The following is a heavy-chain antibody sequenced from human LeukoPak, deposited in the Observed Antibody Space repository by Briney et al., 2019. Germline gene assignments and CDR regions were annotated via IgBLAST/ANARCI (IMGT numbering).Heavy chain of an antibody. Sequence: GGSLRLSCAASGFTFSSYGMHWVRQAPGKGLEWVSYISSSGSTIYYADSVKGRFTISRDNAKNSLYLQMNSLRAEDTAVYYCARDLDGYNLFFDYWGQGTLVTVSS. V-gene: IGHV3-48*04. CDR2: ISSSGSTI. CDR3: ARDLDGYNLFFDY. CDR1: GFTFSSYG. D-gene: IGHD5-24*01. J-gene: IGHJ4*02.